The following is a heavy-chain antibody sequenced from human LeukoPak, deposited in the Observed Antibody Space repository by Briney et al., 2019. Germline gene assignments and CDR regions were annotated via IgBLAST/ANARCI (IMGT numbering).Heavy chain of an antibody. CDR3: ARDPAVAGISNFDY. CDR1: GYTFTSYD. Sequence: ASVQVSCKASGYTFTSYDINWVRQATGQGLEWMGWMNPNSGNTGYAQKFQGRVTMTRNTSISTAYMELRSLRSDDTAVYYCARDPAVAGISNFDYWGQGTLVTVSS. V-gene: IGHV1-8*01. J-gene: IGHJ4*02. CDR2: MNPNSGNT. D-gene: IGHD6-19*01.